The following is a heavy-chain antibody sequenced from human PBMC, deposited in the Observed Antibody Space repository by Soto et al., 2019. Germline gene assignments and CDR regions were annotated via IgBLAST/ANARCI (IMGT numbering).Heavy chain of an antibody. CDR3: PRVWTTVTNWFDP. D-gene: IGHD4-17*01. J-gene: IGHJ5*02. Sequence: QVQLQESGPGLVKPSGTLSLTCAVSGGSISSSNWWSWVRQPPGKGLEWIGEIYHSGSTNYNPSLTSRVTISVYKPKNQFSLKPRSVTDADTAVYYCPRVWTTVTNWFDPWGQGTLVTVSS. CDR2: IYHSGST. CDR1: GGSISSSNW. V-gene: IGHV4-4*02.